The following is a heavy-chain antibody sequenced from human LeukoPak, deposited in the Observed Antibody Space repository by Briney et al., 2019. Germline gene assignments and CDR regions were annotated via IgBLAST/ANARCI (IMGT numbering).Heavy chain of an antibody. Sequence: GGSLRLSCATSAFTFRSYGMHWVRQAPDKGLEWVAFIRYDGSNKYYADSVKGRFTISRDNSRNSLYLQMNNLRTEDTAVYYCASPYYYDGSSYYHFFDHWGQGTLVTVSS. D-gene: IGHD3-22*01. CDR3: ASPYYYDGSSYYHFFDH. CDR1: AFTFRSYG. CDR2: IRYDGSNK. V-gene: IGHV3-30*02. J-gene: IGHJ4*02.